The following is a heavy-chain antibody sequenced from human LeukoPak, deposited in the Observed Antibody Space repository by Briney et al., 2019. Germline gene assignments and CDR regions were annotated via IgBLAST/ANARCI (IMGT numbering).Heavy chain of an antibody. CDR3: ARVALVSGPSYGSESEAADY. Sequence: GGSLRLSCAASGFTFSSYSMNWVRQAPGKGLEWVSSISSSSSYIYYADSVRGRFTISRDNPKNSLYLQMNSLRAEDTAVYYCARVALVSGPSYGSESEAADYWGQGTLVTVFS. J-gene: IGHJ4*02. CDR1: GFTFSSYS. CDR2: ISSSSSYI. V-gene: IGHV3-21*01. D-gene: IGHD3-10*01.